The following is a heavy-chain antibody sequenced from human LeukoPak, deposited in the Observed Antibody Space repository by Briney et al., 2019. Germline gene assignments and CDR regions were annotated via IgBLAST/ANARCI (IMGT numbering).Heavy chain of an antibody. Sequence: PSETLSLTCTVSGGSISSSSYYWGWIRQPPGKGLEWIGSIYYSGSTYYNPSLKSRVTISVDTSKNQFSLKLSSVTAADTAVYYCARDGYSSSLGPDYWGQGTLVTVSS. CDR2: IYYSGST. D-gene: IGHD6-6*01. V-gene: IGHV4-39*07. J-gene: IGHJ4*02. CDR3: ARDGYSSSLGPDY. CDR1: GGSISSSSYY.